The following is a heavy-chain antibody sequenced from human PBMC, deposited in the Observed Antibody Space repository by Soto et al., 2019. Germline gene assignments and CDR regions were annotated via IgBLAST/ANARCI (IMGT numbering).Heavy chain of an antibody. J-gene: IGHJ4*02. D-gene: IGHD6-13*01. Sequence: GGSRRLSCAASGFTFSSYSMNWVRQAPWKGLEWVSYISSSGGTIYYADSVKGRFTISRDNAKSSLYLQMNSLRDEDTAVYYCARGLGVAAAGTFGYWGQGTLVTVSS. V-gene: IGHV3-48*02. CDR1: GFTFSSYS. CDR2: ISSSGGTI. CDR3: ARGLGVAAAGTFGY.